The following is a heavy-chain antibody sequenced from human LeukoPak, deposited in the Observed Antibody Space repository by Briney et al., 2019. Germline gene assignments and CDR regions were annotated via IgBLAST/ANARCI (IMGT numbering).Heavy chain of an antibody. CDR2: IWDDGSKK. V-gene: IGHV3-33*08. J-gene: IGHJ4*02. CDR3: VRERSTSYTWYFDY. Sequence: PGGSLRLSCAASGFTFSSYSMNWVRQAPGKGLEWVAVIWDDGSKKLYADSVKGRFTISRDNSKNTLYLQMDSLSADDTAVYYCVRERSTSYTWYFDYWGQGTLVPVSS. D-gene: IGHD1-1*01. CDR1: GFTFSSYS.